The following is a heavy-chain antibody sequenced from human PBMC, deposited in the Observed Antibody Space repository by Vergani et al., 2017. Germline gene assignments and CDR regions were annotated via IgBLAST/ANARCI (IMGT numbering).Heavy chain of an antibody. Sequence: QVQLQESGPGLVKPSETLSLTCTVSGGSLSSYYWSWIRQPPGKGLEWIGYIYYSGSTNYNPSLKSRVTISVDTSKNQFSLKLSSVTAADTAVYYCARDRRGQDYYYYYMDVWGKGTTVTVSS. J-gene: IGHJ6*03. V-gene: IGHV4-59*12. D-gene: IGHD3-10*01. CDR2: IYYSGST. CDR3: ARDRRGQDYYYYYMDV. CDR1: GGSLSSYY.